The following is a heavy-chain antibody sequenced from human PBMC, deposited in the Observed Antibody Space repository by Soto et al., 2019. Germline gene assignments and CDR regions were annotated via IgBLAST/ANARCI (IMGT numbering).Heavy chain of an antibody. V-gene: IGHV4-31*03. CDR2: IFYSGRT. CDR3: GSDNYGSSRYYYGAFHI. CDR1: GGSITSGGHY. D-gene: IGHD3-22*01. J-gene: IGHJ3*02. Sequence: SETLSLTCTVSGGSITSGGHYSSFVRQHPLKGVKWIGCIFYSGRTYYKPYLKSRVTISVDTSKKQFSLKLISVTAADTAVNFCGSDNYGSSRYYYGAFHIWGQGTMVTVSS.